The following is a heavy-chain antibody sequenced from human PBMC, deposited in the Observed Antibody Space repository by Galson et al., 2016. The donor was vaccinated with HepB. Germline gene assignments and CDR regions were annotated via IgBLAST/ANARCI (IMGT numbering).Heavy chain of an antibody. CDR2: LSGSGGST. Sequence: SLRLSCAASRFTFDNYAMSWVRQAPGKGLEWVAGLSGSGGSTYSAVSGKGRFTSHRANSKNMLFRGMNSLRADDAAVYYCARDGSRDCSGPTCYFYYYHYMDVWGKGTTVTVSS. CDR1: RFTFDNYA. D-gene: IGHD2-15*01. V-gene: IGHV3-23*01. J-gene: IGHJ6*03. CDR3: ARDGSRDCSGPTCYFYYYHYMDV.